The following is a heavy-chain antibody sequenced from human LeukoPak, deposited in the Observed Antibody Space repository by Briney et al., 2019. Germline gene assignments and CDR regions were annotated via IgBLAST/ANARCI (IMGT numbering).Heavy chain of an antibody. CDR1: GYTFTGYY. V-gene: IGHV1-2*02. CDR3: ARVSQYYDFWSGYLPIFDY. D-gene: IGHD3-3*01. Sequence: ASVKVSCKASGYTFTGYYMHWVRQAPGQGLEWMGWINPNSGGTNYAQKFQGRVTMTRDTSISTAYMELSRLRSDDTAVYYCARVSQYYDFWSGYLPIFDYWGQGTLVTVSS. J-gene: IGHJ4*02. CDR2: INPNSGGT.